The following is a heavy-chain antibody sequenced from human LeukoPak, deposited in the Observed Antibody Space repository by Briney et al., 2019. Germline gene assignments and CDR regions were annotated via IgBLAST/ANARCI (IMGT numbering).Heavy chain of an antibody. V-gene: IGHV4-34*01. CDR2: INHSGST. CDR3: ARVALGTIDY. J-gene: IGHJ4*02. Sequence: PSETLSLTCAVYGGSFSGYYWSWIRQPPGKGLEWIGEINHSGSTNYNPSLKIRVTISVDTSKNQFSLRLSSVTAADTAVYYCARVALGTIDYWGQGTLVTVSS. CDR1: GGSFSGYY.